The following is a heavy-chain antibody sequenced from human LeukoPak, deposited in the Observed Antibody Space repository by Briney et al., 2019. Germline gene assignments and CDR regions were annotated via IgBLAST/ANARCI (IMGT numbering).Heavy chain of an antibody. Sequence: GRSLRLSCAASGFTFDDYAMHWVRQAPGKGLEWVSGISWNSGSIGYADSVKGRFTISRDNSKNTLYLQMNSLRAEDTAVYYCARYYTGYYPYFDYWGQGTLVTVSS. V-gene: IGHV3-9*01. D-gene: IGHD3-9*01. J-gene: IGHJ4*02. CDR1: GFTFDDYA. CDR3: ARYYTGYYPYFDY. CDR2: ISWNSGSI.